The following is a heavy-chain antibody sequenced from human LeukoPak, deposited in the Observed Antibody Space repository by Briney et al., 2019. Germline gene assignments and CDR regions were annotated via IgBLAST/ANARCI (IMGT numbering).Heavy chain of an antibody. CDR3: AKGLKLLFSHAFDI. CDR1: GFTFSSYA. Sequence: GGCLSLSCAASGFTFSSYAMSWVRQAPGKGLEWVSAISGSGGSTYYADSVKGRFTISRDNSKNTLYLQMNSLRAEDTAVYYCAKGLKLLFSHAFDIWGQGTMVTVSS. V-gene: IGHV3-23*01. D-gene: IGHD2-21*02. CDR2: ISGSGGST. J-gene: IGHJ3*02.